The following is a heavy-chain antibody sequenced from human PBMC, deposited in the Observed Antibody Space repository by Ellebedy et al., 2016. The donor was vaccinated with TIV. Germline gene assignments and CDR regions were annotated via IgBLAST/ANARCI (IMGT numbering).Heavy chain of an antibody. D-gene: IGHD6-13*01. CDR2: INPNNSDT. V-gene: IGHV1-2*02. J-gene: IGHJ4*02. CDR1: GYTFTDYY. CDR3: AALPYISTSSAY. Sequence: ASVKVSCKASGYTFTDYYIHWVRQAPGQVPEWMGWINPNNSDTNYAQKFQGRVTMTRDTSISTGYMELSGLKSDDTAVYYCAALPYISTSSAYWGQGTLVTVSS.